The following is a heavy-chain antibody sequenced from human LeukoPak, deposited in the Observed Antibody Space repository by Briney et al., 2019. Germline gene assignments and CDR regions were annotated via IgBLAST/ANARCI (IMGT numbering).Heavy chain of an antibody. CDR3: ARVEEGYGAGRRENYYYYYMDV. CDR2: IHYSGGT. J-gene: IGHJ6*03. CDR1: GGSISSYY. Sequence: SETLSLTCTVSGGSISSYYWSWIRQPPGKGLEWIGYIHYSGGTNYNPSLKSRVTISEDTSKNQFSLKLSSETAADTAVYYCARVEEGYGAGRRENYYYYYMDVWGKGTTVTISS. V-gene: IGHV4-59*01. D-gene: IGHD3-10*01.